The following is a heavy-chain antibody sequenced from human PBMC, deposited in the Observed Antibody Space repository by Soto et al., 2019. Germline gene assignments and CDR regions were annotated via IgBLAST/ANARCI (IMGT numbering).Heavy chain of an antibody. Sequence: SETLSLTCSVSGDSVSSDIYFWTWIRHPPGKGLEWIAYISYTGDTNYNPSLKSRVTISVDTSRNQFSLTLTSVTAADTAVYFCARIVVGATVDLWGEGAMVTVSS. CDR3: ARIVVGATVDL. CDR1: GDSVSSDIYF. J-gene: IGHJ5*02. D-gene: IGHD1-26*01. CDR2: ISYTGDT. V-gene: IGHV4-61*01.